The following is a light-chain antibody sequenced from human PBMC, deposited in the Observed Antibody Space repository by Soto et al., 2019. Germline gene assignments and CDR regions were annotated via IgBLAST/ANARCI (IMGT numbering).Light chain of an antibody. CDR3: SSYTSSSTYV. J-gene: IGLJ1*01. Sequence: QSALTQPASVSGSPGQSITISCTGTSSDVGDYNYVSWYQQVPGKAPKVMIYEVSNRPSGVSNRFSGSKSGITASLTISGLQAEDEADYYCSSYTSSSTYVFGTGTKLPVL. V-gene: IGLV2-14*01. CDR1: SSDVGDYNY. CDR2: EVS.